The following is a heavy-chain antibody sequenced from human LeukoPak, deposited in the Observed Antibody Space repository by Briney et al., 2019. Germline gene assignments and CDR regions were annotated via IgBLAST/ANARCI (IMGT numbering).Heavy chain of an antibody. J-gene: IGHJ4*02. CDR3: ATSAGSSSSWEFDY. D-gene: IGHD6-13*01. Sequence: GESLKISCKGSGNRFTSYWIGWVRQMPGKGLEWMGIIYFGDSHTRYSPSFQGQVTISADKSISTAYLQWSSLKASDTAIYYCATSAGSSSSWEFDYWGQGTLVTVSS. CDR1: GNRFTSYW. CDR2: IYFGDSHT. V-gene: IGHV5-51*01.